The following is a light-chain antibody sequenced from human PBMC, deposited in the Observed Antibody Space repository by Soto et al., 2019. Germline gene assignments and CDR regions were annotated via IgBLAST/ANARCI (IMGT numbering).Light chain of an antibody. V-gene: IGKV1-39*01. CDR3: QQSYSTPYT. Sequence: DIPMTQSPSSLSASVGDRVTITCRASQSMSTYLNWYQQKPGKAPKVLIYVASSLQSGVPSRFSGSGSGTDFTLTISSLQPEDFATYYCQQSYSTPYTFGQGTKLEIK. CDR2: VAS. CDR1: QSMSTY. J-gene: IGKJ2*01.